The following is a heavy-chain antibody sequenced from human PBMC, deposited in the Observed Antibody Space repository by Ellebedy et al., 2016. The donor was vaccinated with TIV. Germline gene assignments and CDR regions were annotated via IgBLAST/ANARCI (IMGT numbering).Heavy chain of an antibody. Sequence: GGSLRLSCAASGFTFSNYAMSWLRRSPGKGLDWVSLISGSGEYTYYADSVKGRLTISRDNSMDTLYLQMNSLGVGDTAVYYCAKLGFDILTGSGGMDVWGQGTTVTVSS. V-gene: IGHV3-23*01. CDR2: ISGSGEYT. D-gene: IGHD3-9*01. J-gene: IGHJ6*02. CDR3: AKLGFDILTGSGGMDV. CDR1: GFTFSNYA.